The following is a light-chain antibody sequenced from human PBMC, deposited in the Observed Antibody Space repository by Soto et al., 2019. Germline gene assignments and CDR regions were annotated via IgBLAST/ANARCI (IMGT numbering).Light chain of an antibody. V-gene: IGKV3-15*01. Sequence: EIVMTQSPATLSVSPGERATLSCRASQSVSNNLAWYQQRPGQAPRLLIFGASTRATGIPARFSGSGSGTEFHLTISRLQSEDFAVYYCQQYNTWSPLTFGGGTKVETK. CDR1: QSVSNN. CDR3: QQYNTWSPLT. J-gene: IGKJ4*01. CDR2: GAS.